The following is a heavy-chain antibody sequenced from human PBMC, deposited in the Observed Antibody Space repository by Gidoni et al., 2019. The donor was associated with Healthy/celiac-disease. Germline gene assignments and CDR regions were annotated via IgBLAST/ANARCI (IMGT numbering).Heavy chain of an antibody. V-gene: IGHV4-59*01. Sequence: QVQLQESGPGLVKPSETLSLTCTVSGGSISSYYWSWTRQPPGKGLEWIGYTYYSGSTNYTPSLKSRVTISVETSKNQFSLKLSSVTAADTAVYYCAREKRGEAFDYWGQGTLVTVSS. D-gene: IGHD2-21*01. CDR3: AREKRGEAFDY. CDR1: GGSISSYY. CDR2: TYYSGST. J-gene: IGHJ4*02.